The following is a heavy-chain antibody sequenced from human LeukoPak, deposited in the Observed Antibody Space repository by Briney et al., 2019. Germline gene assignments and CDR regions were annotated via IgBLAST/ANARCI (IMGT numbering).Heavy chain of an antibody. J-gene: IGHJ4*02. CDR2: ISYDGSNK. V-gene: IGHV3-30*04. CDR1: GFTFSNYA. CDR3: ARGIYGASDN. Sequence: GGSLRLSCATSGFTFSNYAIHWVRQAPGKGLEWVAVISYDGSNKYYADSVKGRFTISRDNSKNTLYLQMNSLRAEDTAVYHCARGIYGASDNWGQGTLVTVSS. D-gene: IGHD4/OR15-4a*01.